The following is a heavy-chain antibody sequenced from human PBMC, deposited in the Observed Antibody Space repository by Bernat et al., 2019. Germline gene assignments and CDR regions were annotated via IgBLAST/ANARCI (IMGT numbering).Heavy chain of an antibody. J-gene: IGHJ5*02. Sequence: EVQLVESGGGLVQPGGSLRLSCSASGFTFSSYAMHWVRQAPGKGMEYVSAIISNGGSTYYADSVKGRFTSSRDNSKKTLYLQMSSLGAEDTDVYYCVRAPGIAPAWGQGTLVTVSS. V-gene: IGHV3-64D*06. CDR1: GFTFSSYA. CDR3: VRAPGIAPA. D-gene: IGHD6-13*01. CDR2: IISNGGST.